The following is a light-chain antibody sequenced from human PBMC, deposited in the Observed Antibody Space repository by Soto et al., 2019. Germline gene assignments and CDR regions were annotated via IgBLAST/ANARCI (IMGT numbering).Light chain of an antibody. CDR2: DVT. Sequence: QSVLTQPASVSDSPGQSITISCTGTSSDVGGSNHVSWYQQHPGKAPKLMIYDVTNRPSGVSHRLSGSKSGSTASLIISGLQAEDEADYYCVSFTRSTTYVFGTGTKV. CDR1: SSDVGGSNH. V-gene: IGLV2-14*01. CDR3: VSFTRSTTYV. J-gene: IGLJ1*01.